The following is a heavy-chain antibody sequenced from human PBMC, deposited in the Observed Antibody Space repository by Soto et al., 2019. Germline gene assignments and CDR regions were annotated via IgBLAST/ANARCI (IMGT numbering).Heavy chain of an antibody. J-gene: IGHJ4*02. CDR3: ARQIYDSDTGPNFQYYFDS. Sequence: GESLKISWKGSGYSFAGYWITWVRQKPGKGLEWMGRIDPSDSQTYYSPSFRGHVTISVTKSITTVFLQWSSLRASDTAMYYCARQIYDSDTGPNFQYYFDSWGQGTPATAPQ. D-gene: IGHD3-22*01. V-gene: IGHV5-10-1*01. CDR2: IDPSDSQT. CDR1: GYSFAGYW.